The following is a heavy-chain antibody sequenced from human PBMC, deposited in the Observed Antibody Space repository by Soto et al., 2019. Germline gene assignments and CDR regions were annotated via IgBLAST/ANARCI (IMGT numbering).Heavy chain of an antibody. J-gene: IGHJ4*02. CDR3: SPEPLR. CDR1: GFTFSDAW. CDR2: IRSQGDGGTA. Sequence: QLVESGGGFVKPGMSLRLTCAASGFTFSDAWMTWVRQAPGKGLERVGLIRSQGDGGTADYAPPVRGRLTISRDDAQNMVYLHMDILQAEDTAVYYCSPEPLRWGRGTLVTVSS. V-gene: IGHV3-15*01.